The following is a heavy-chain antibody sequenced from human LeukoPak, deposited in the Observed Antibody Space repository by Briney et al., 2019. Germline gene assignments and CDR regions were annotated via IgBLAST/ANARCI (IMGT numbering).Heavy chain of an antibody. CDR2: ISGSGGST. J-gene: IGHJ4*02. V-gene: IGHV3-23*01. CDR1: GFTVSSNY. CDR3: AKDQYSYGSTFDY. D-gene: IGHD5-18*01. Sequence: PGGSLRLSCAASGFTVSSNYMSWVRQAPGKGLEWVSAISGSGGSTYYADSVKGRFTISRDNSKNTLYLQMNSLRAEDTAVYYCAKDQYSYGSTFDYWGQGTLVTVSS.